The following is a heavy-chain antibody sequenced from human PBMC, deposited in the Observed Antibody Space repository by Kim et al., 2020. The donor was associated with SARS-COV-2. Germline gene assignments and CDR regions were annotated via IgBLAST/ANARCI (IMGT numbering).Heavy chain of an antibody. CDR1: GGTFSSYA. CDR2: IIPIFGTA. Sequence: SVKVSCKASGGTFSSYAISWVRQAPGQGLEWMGGIIPIFGTANYAQKFQGRVTITADESTSTAYMELSSLRSEDTAVYYCARGNLDIAAAGTDYYYYYGMDVWGQGTTVTVSS. J-gene: IGHJ6*02. CDR3: ARGNLDIAAAGTDYYYYYGMDV. V-gene: IGHV1-69*13. D-gene: IGHD6-13*01.